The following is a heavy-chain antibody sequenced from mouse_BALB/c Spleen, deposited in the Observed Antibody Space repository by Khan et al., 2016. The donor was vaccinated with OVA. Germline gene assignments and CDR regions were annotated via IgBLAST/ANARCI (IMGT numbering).Heavy chain of an antibody. Sequence: EVQLQQSGPELVKPGASVKISCKPSGYTFTEYTMHWVKQSHGKSLEWIGGIIPNNGGTNYNQKFMVKATLTVDKSSSTAYMELRSLTSEDTAVYYCARGAYYRYDWYFDVWGAGTTVTVSS. J-gene: IGHJ1*01. CDR2: IIPNNGGT. V-gene: IGHV1-18*01. CDR1: GYTFTEYT. CDR3: ARGAYYRYDWYFDV. D-gene: IGHD2-14*01.